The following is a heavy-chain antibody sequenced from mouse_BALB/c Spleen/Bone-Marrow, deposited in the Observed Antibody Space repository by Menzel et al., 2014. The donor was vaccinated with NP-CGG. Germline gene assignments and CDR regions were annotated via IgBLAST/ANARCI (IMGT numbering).Heavy chain of an antibody. J-gene: IGHJ4*01. CDR1: GFSLTSYG. CDR3: ARGYYYGSTYYYAMDY. CDR2: IWAGGST. Sequence: VKVVESGPGLVAPSQSLSITCTVSGFSLTSYGVHWVRQPPGKGLEWLGVIWAGGSTNYNSALMSRLNISKDNSKSQVFLKMNSLQTDDTAMYYCARGYYYGSTYYYAMDYWGQGTSVTVSS. D-gene: IGHD1-1*01. V-gene: IGHV2-9*02.